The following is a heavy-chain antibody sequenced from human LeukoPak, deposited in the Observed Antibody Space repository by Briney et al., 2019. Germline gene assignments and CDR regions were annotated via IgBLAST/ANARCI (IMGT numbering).Heavy chain of an antibody. J-gene: IGHJ3*02. CDR2: IHYSGST. V-gene: IGHV4-59*07. CDR3: ARRVWATSISRDAFDI. CDR1: GGSIRSSY. Sequence: PSDTLSLTCTVSGGSIRSSYWSWIRQPPGKGLEWIGHIHYSGSTNYNPSLKSRVVISVDTSKNQFSLKLSSVTAADTAVFYCARRVWATSISRDAFDIWGQGTMVTVSS. D-gene: IGHD1-26*01.